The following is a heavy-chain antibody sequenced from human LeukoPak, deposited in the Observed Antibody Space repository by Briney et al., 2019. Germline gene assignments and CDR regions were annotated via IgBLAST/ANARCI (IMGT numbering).Heavy chain of an antibody. J-gene: IGHJ5*02. V-gene: IGHV4-59*01. CDR2: VYYTGST. CDR1: AGSLSGFY. CDR3: ARDRGSGTLNNWFDP. D-gene: IGHD3-10*01. Sequence: SETLSLTCTVSAGSLSGFYWTWIRQSPEKGLEWIGFVYYTGSTKYSPSLEGRVTISVDTSKSQFSLKLTSATAADTAVYYCARDRGSGTLNNWFDPWGQGALVTVSS.